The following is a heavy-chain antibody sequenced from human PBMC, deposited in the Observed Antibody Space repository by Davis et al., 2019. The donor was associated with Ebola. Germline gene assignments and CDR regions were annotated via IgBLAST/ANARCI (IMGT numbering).Heavy chain of an antibody. J-gene: IGHJ4*02. CDR2: VILNIRAT. V-gene: IGHV1-2*06. Sequence: ASVKVSCKASGYTFTDYNIHWMRQAPGQGLELLGRVILNIRATNYAQKFQGRVTMTRDTSISTVYMELSSLRYDDTADYYCARTTGRRSFDYWGQGTLVTVSS. CDR1: GYTFTDYN. CDR3: ARTTGRRSFDY. D-gene: IGHD4-11*01.